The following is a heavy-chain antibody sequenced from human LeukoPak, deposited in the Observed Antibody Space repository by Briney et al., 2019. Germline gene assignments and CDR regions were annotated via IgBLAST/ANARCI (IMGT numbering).Heavy chain of an antibody. CDR3: ARVPPFLPWAKQLPDMRPFDY. CDR2: ISAYNGNT. Sequence: ASVKVSCKASGYTFTSYGISWVRQAPGQGLEWMGWISAYNGNTNYAQKLQGRVTMTTDTSTSTAYMELRSLRSDDTAVYYCARVPPFLPWAKQLPDMRPFDYWGQGTLVTVSS. J-gene: IGHJ4*02. V-gene: IGHV1-18*01. CDR1: GYTFTSYG. D-gene: IGHD5-18*01.